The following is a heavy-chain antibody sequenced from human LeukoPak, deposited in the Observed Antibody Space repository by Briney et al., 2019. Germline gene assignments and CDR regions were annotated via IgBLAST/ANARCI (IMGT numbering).Heavy chain of an antibody. J-gene: IGHJ5*02. V-gene: IGHV3-21*01. Sequence: GGSLRLSCAASGFTFSGYAMSWVRQAPGKGLEWVSSISSSSSYIYYADSVKGRFTISRDNAKNSLYLQMNSLRTEDTAVYYCAREGSLGYCSSTSCYTLDWFDPWGQGTLVTVSS. CDR1: GFTFSGYA. CDR2: ISSSSSYI. CDR3: AREGSLGYCSSTSCYTLDWFDP. D-gene: IGHD2-2*02.